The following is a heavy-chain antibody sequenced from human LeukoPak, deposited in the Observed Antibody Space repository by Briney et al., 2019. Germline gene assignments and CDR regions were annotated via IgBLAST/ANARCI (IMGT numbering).Heavy chain of an antibody. CDR1: GFTFTSSA. CDR3: AASAGDYDVHYHYYYMDV. CDR2: IVVGSGNT. V-gene: IGHV1-58*01. D-gene: IGHD4-17*01. Sequence: SVKVSCKASGFTFTSSAVQWVRQARGQRLEWIGWIVVGSGNTNYAQKFQERVTITRDMSTSTAYMELSSLRSEDTAVYYCAASAGDYDVHYHYYYMDVWGKGTTVTVSS. J-gene: IGHJ6*03.